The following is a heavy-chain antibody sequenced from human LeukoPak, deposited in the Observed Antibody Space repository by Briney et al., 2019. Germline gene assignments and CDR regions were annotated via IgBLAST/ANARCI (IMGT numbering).Heavy chain of an antibody. CDR1: GGSFSGYY. CDR3: ARLGSSWYYFDY. V-gene: IGHV4-34*01. Sequence: PSETLSLTCAVYGGSFSGYYWSWIRQPPGKGLEWIGEINHSGSNNYNPSLKSRVTISVDTSKNQLSLKLSSVTAPDTAVYYCARLGSSWYYFDYWGQGTLVTVSS. D-gene: IGHD6-13*01. CDR2: INHSGSN. J-gene: IGHJ4*02.